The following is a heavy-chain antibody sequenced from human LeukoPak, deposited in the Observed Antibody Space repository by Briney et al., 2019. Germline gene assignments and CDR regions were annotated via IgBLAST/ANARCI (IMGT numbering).Heavy chain of an antibody. Sequence: ASVKVSCKASGYTFTGYYMHWVRQAPGQGLEWMGWINPNSGGTNYAQKFQGRVTMTRDTSISTAYMELSRLRSDDTAVYYCARDIGSDCGGDCYWALNDYWGQGTLVTVSS. CDR1: GYTFTGYY. CDR3: ARDIGSDCGGDCYWALNDY. D-gene: IGHD2-21*02. CDR2: INPNSGGT. J-gene: IGHJ4*02. V-gene: IGHV1-2*02.